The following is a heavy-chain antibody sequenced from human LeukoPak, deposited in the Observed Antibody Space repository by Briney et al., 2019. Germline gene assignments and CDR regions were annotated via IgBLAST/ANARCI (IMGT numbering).Heavy chain of an antibody. CDR1: GYSFTSHW. D-gene: IGHD3-10*01. CDR2: IYPGDSDT. Sequence: PGESLKISCKGSGYSFTSHWIGWVRQMPGKGLEWMGIIYPGDSDTRYSPSFQGQVTFSTDKSISTAYLQWSSLKASDTAMYYCARGYYYGSGSSNAFDIWGQGTMVTVSS. CDR3: ARGYYYGSGSSNAFDI. J-gene: IGHJ3*02. V-gene: IGHV5-51*01.